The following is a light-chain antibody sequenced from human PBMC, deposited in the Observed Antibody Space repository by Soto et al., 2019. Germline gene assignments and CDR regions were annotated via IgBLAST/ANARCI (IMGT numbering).Light chain of an antibody. V-gene: IGKV3-11*01. CDR3: QQRSNWPLT. CDR1: QSVSSS. J-gene: IGKJ4*01. Sequence: NLFTKSPATLSLSPGERATLSCRASQSVSSSLAWYQHKPGQPPRLLIYNASKRATGIPVRFSGSGSGTDFTLTISSLESEDFAVYYCQQRSNWPLTFGGGTKV. CDR2: NAS.